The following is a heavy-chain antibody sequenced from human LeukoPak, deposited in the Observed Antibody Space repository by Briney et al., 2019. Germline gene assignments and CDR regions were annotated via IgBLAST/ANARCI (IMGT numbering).Heavy chain of an antibody. CDR1: GCTLPDYG. D-gene: IGHD5-24*01. CDR3: ARGRRTTISKY. Sequence: ASVKVSCKASGCTLPDYGVSWVRQAPGQGLEWMGWVSPNTGNTNYAQRFHDRVTMTTDTSTTTAYMELKSLTSDDTAVYYCARGRRTTISKYWGQGTRVTVSS. V-gene: IGHV1-18*01. J-gene: IGHJ4*02. CDR2: VSPNTGNT.